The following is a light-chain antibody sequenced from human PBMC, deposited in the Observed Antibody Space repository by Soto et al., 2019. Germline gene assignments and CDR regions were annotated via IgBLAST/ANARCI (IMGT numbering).Light chain of an antibody. J-gene: IGKJ1*01. CDR1: QSVSSNY. CDR2: GAS. CDR3: HQRKSWPRK. V-gene: IGKV3D-20*02. Sequence: EVVLTQSPGTLSLSAGERATLSCRASQSVSSNYLAWYQQKPGQSPRLLIYGASNRASGISDRFSGSGSGTDFTLTISSLEPEDFAVYYCHQRKSWPRKFGQGTKVDIK.